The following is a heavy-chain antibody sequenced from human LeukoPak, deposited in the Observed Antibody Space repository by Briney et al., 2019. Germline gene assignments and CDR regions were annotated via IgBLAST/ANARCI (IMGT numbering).Heavy chain of an antibody. CDR1: GFPFSSYW. D-gene: IGHD2-8*01. V-gene: IGHV3-7*03. CDR2: VNRDGSET. CDR3: ARNNGMDV. Sequence: GGSLRLSCVASGFPFSSYWMTWVRQVPGRGPERVANVNRDGSETYYLDSVKGRFTISKDNAKNSLYLQMNSLRAEDTALYHCARNNGMDVWGQGTTVIVSS. J-gene: IGHJ6*02.